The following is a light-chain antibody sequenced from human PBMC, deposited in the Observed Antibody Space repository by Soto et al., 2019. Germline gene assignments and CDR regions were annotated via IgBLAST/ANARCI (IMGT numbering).Light chain of an antibody. CDR3: QPDNNWPLT. V-gene: IGKV3-15*01. Sequence: VVSKQSPATLSVSPGECATLSCRASQGIGDTLAWYQHKPGQTPRLLIYDTSTRATGVPTRFSGSRSGAEFTLTINSLQSEDFAVYYCQPDNNWPLTFGGGAKVDIK. CDR1: QGIGDT. J-gene: IGKJ4*01. CDR2: DTS.